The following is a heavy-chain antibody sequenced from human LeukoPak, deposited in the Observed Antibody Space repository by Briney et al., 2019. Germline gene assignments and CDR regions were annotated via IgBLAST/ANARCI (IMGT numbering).Heavy chain of an antibody. D-gene: IGHD3-3*01. V-gene: IGHV3-7*01. J-gene: IGHJ4*02. CDR1: GFTLSNLW. CDR3: ARDPDYDFWSGYTYFDY. Sequence: GGTVRLSCAVSGFTLSNLWMSWVRQAPGKGLEWVDNIKQDGSEIFYADSVKGRFTICRDNVKNAMYLQMNSLRAEDTAVYYCARDPDYDFWSGYTYFDYWGQGTLVTVSS. CDR2: IKQDGSEI.